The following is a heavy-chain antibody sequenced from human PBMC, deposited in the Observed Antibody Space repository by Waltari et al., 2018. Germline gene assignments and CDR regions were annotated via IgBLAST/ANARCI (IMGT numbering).Heavy chain of an antibody. CDR3: AREGYYDSSGQLFDY. Sequence: QLQLQESGPGLVKPSETLSLTCTVSGGSISSSSYYWGWIRQPPGKGLEWIGSIYYSGSTYYNPSLKSRVTISVDTSKNQFSLKLSSVTAADTAVYYCAREGYYDSSGQLFDYWGQGTLVTVSS. V-gene: IGHV4-39*07. D-gene: IGHD3-22*01. J-gene: IGHJ4*02. CDR2: IYYSGST. CDR1: GGSISSSSYY.